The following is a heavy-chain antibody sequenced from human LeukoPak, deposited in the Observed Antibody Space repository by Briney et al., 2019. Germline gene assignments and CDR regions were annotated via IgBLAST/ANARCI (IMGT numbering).Heavy chain of an antibody. J-gene: IGHJ3*02. Sequence: GGSLRLSCAASGFTFSSYSMNWVRQAPGKGLEWLSYISSSSSIIYYADSVKGRFTISRDNAKNSLYLQMNSLRDEDTAVYYCARDGDSSGYYAAFDICGQGTMVTVSS. V-gene: IGHV3-48*02. CDR3: ARDGDSSGYYAAFDI. D-gene: IGHD3-22*01. CDR1: GFTFSSYS. CDR2: ISSSSSII.